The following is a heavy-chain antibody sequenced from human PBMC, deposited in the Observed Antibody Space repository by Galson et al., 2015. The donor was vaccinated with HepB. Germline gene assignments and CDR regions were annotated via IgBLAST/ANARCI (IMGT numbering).Heavy chain of an antibody. CDR2: ASYDGTNK. CDR1: GFTFRSYG. CDR3: AKDRGAYYYDGMDV. D-gene: IGHD3-10*01. Sequence: LRLSCAASGFTFRSYGTHWVRQAPGKGLEWVAMASYDGTNKYHADSVKGRFTISRDNSNNTLYLQMNSLRSEDTGVYYCAKDRGAYYYDGMDVWGLGTTVTVSS. V-gene: IGHV3-30*18. J-gene: IGHJ6*02.